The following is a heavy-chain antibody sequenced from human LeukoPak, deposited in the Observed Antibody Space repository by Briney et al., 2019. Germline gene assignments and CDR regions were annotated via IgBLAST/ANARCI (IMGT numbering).Heavy chain of an antibody. V-gene: IGHV3-11*01. CDR2: ICDSGRTI. J-gene: IGHJ4*02. D-gene: IGHD3-22*01. CDR1: GFTFSDYY. Sequence: PGGSLRLSCAAPGFTFSDYYMSWIRQAPGKGLEWVSYICDSGRTIYYADSVKGRFTISRDNAKNSVYLQMNNLGAEDTAVYYCARDRLGDYDHSGYYDKWGQGTLVTVSS. CDR3: ARDRLGDYDHSGYYDK.